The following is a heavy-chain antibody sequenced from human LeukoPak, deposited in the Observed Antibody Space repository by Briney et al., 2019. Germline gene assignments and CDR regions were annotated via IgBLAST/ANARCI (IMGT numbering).Heavy chain of an antibody. CDR3: RYGSGSYSFDY. D-gene: IGHD3-10*01. J-gene: IGHJ4*02. V-gene: IGHV3-7*02. CDR1: RFTFSTYW. Sequence: GGSLRLSCASSRFTFSTYWMTSVRQAPWKGLEWVANIKQDGSEKYYVGSVKGRFTISRDKAKNSLYLQMNSLRAEDPAVYYCRYGSGSYSFDYWGQGTLVTVSS. CDR2: IKQDGSEK.